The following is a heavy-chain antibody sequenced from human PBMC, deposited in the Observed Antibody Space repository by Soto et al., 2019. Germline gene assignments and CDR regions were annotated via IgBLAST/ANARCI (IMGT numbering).Heavy chain of an antibody. CDR1: GFTFSSYA. Sequence: EVQLLESGGGLVQPGGSLRLSCAASGFTFSSYAMSWVRQAPGKGLEWVSAISGSGGSTYYADSVKGRFTISRDNSKNTLYLQMNSLRAEDTAVYYCAKASEAYGDYLYYYYGMDVWGQGTTVTVSS. J-gene: IGHJ6*02. D-gene: IGHD4-17*01. CDR2: ISGSGGST. V-gene: IGHV3-23*01. CDR3: AKASEAYGDYLYYYYGMDV.